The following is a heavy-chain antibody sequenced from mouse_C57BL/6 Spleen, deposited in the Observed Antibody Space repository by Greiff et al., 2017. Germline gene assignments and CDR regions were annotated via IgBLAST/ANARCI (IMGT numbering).Heavy chain of an antibody. CDR1: GFNIHDSY. Sequence: FQLQQSVAELVRPGASVKLSCTASGFNIHDSYMHWVKPRPEQSLEFIARIDPEDGDTEYAPKFQGKATMTADTSSNTAYLQLSSLTSEDTAVYYCTIVTTVVATGAMDYWGQGTSVTVSS. CDR3: TIVTTVVATGAMDY. D-gene: IGHD1-1*01. V-gene: IGHV14-1*01. J-gene: IGHJ4*01. CDR2: IDPEDGDT.